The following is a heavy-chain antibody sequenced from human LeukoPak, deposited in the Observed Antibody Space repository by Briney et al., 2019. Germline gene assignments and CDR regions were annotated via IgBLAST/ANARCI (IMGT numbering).Heavy chain of an antibody. CDR1: GGSISSYY. CDR2: IYYSGST. J-gene: IGHJ6*02. CDR3: ARGEVAVAGYYYYGMDV. Sequence: SETLSLTCAVSGGSISSYYWSWIRQPPGKGLEWIGYIYYSGSTNYNPSLKSRVTISVDTSRNQFSLKLSSVTAADTVVYYCARGEVAVAGYYYYGMDVWGQGTTVTVSS. D-gene: IGHD6-19*01. V-gene: IGHV4-59*01.